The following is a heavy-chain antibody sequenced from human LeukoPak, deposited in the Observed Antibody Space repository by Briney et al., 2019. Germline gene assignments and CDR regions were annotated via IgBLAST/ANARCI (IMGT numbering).Heavy chain of an antibody. D-gene: IGHD3-10*01. V-gene: IGHV3-53*04. J-gene: IGHJ6*02. CDR1: GFTVSSNY. CDR2: IYSGGST. CDR3: ARDIGFTVVRGAMLYYYAMDV. Sequence: PGGSLRLSCAASGFTVSSNYMSWVRQAPGKGLEWVSVIYSGGSTYYADSVKGRFTISRHNSKNTLYLQMNSLRAEDTAVYYCARDIGFTVVRGAMLYYYAMDVWGQGTTVTISS.